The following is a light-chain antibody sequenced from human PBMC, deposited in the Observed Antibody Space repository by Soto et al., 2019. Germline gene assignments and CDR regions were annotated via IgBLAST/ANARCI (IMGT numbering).Light chain of an antibody. CDR2: GAS. CDR1: QSVSSSY. V-gene: IGKV3-20*01. Sequence: EIVLTQSPGTLSLSPGERATLSCRASQSVSSSYLAWYQQKPGQAPRLLIYGASSRATGIPDRFSGSGSGTDFTLNISRLEPEDFAVYYCQQYGSSLITFGQGTRREIK. CDR3: QQYGSSLIT. J-gene: IGKJ5*01.